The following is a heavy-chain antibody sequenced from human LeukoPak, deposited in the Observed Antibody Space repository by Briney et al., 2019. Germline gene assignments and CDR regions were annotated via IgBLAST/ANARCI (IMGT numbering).Heavy chain of an antibody. CDR2: IIPIFGTA. D-gene: IGHD5-24*01. Sequence: GASVKVSCKASGGTFSSYAISWVRQAPGPGLEWMGGIIPIFGTANYAQKFQGRVTITADKSTSTAYMELSSLRSEDTAVYYCASRGEMANREIYFDYWGQGTLVTVSS. V-gene: IGHV1-69*06. J-gene: IGHJ4*02. CDR1: GGTFSSYA. CDR3: ASRGEMANREIYFDY.